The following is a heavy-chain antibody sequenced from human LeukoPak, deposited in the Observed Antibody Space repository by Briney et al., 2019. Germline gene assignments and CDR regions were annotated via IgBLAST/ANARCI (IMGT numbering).Heavy chain of an antibody. CDR3: ARYSYGSYGYYYYYMDV. J-gene: IGHJ6*03. CDR1: GYTFTSYD. CDR2: MNPNSGNT. D-gene: IGHD5-18*01. Sequence: ASVKVSCKASGYTFTSYDINWVRQATGQGLEWMGWMNPNSGNTGYAQKFQGRVTMTRNTSISTAYMELSSLRSEDTAMYYCARYSYGSYGYYYYYMDVWGKGTTVTVSS. V-gene: IGHV1-8*01.